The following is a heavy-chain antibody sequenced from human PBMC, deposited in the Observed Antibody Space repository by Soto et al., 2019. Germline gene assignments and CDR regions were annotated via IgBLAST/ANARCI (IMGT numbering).Heavy chain of an antibody. CDR1: GFSISDYA. CDR3: RKDGIRKDDY. Sequence: GGSLRLSCSASGFSISDYAMSWVRQAPGKGLEWVSSISDSGTKTFYADSVKGRFAISRDTSKNTVYMQMNNLRVEDTALYYCRKDGIRKDDYWGQGTVVTVSS. V-gene: IGHV3-23*01. CDR2: ISDSGTKT. J-gene: IGHJ4*01.